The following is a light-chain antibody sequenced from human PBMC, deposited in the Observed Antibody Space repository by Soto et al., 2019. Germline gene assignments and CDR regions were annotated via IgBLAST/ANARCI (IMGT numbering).Light chain of an antibody. CDR3: QQYSNWPET. Sequence: EIVMTQSAATLSVSPGERASLSCRASQSISSNLAWYQQKPGQAPRLLIYDASTRATGIPARFSGSGSGTEFTLTISSLQSEDFAVYYCQQYSNWPETFGQGTKVDIK. V-gene: IGKV3-15*01. CDR1: QSISSN. J-gene: IGKJ1*01. CDR2: DAS.